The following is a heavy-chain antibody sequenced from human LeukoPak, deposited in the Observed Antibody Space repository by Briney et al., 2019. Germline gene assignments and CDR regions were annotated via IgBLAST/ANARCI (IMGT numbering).Heavy chain of an antibody. V-gene: IGHV3-30*18. CDR1: GFTFDSYS. CDR2: ISYDGSNK. D-gene: IGHD6-13*01. J-gene: IGHJ5*02. CDR3: AKGPSPYSSPAWFDP. Sequence: GGSLRLSCATSGFTFDSYSMSWVRQARQAPGKGLEWVAVISYDGSNKYYADSVKGRFTISRDNSKNTLYLQMNSLRAEDTAVYYCAKGPSPYSSPAWFDPWGQGTLVTVSS.